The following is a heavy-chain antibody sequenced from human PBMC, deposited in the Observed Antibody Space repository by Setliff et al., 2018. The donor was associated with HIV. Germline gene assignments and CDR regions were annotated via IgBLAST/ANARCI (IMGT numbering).Heavy chain of an antibody. V-gene: IGHV4-39*07. CDR3: AREVFSGWRIFDI. CDR2: IYYSGST. CDR1: GGSIRSSSYY. D-gene: IGHD6-19*01. J-gene: IGHJ3*02. Sequence: LSLTCTVSGGSIRSSSYYWGWIRQPPGKGLEWIGSIYYSGSTNYNPSLKSRVTISLDTSKNQFSLKLSSVTAADTAVYYCAREVFSGWRIFDIWGHGTMVTVSS.